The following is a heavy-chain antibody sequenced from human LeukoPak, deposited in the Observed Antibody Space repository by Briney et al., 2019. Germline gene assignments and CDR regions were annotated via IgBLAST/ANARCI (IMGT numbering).Heavy chain of an antibody. D-gene: IGHD2-2*01. V-gene: IGHV5-51*01. CDR2: IYAGDSDT. J-gene: IGHJ4*02. CDR1: GYSFNTYW. CDR3: ARRQGCSNTACPPDY. Sequence: PWESLKIPCKGSGYSFNTYWIGWVRPIPGKGLEWMGIIYAGDSDTRYSQSFQGQVTMSVDKSINTAYLQWSSLRASDTAMYFCARRQGCSNTACPPDYWGQGTLVTVSS.